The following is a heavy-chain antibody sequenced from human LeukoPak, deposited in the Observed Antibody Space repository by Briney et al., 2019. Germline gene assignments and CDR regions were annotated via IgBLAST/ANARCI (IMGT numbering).Heavy chain of an antibody. Sequence: GGSLRLSCAASGFPFNAYWMTWVRQTPGKGLEWVANIKQDGSEKYYVDSVKGRFYISRDNVKNALYLQMNSLRVDDTGIYYCVRGAYYAAYWGQGTLVTVSS. V-gene: IGHV3-7*01. J-gene: IGHJ4*02. CDR2: IKQDGSEK. CDR3: VRGAYYAAY. D-gene: IGHD3-10*01. CDR1: GFPFNAYW.